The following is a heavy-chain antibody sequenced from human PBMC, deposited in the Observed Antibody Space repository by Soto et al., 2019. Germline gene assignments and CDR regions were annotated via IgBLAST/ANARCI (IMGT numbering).Heavy chain of an antibody. V-gene: IGHV1-58*01. CDR1: GFTLTSSP. Sequence: SVNVSCQASGFTLTSSPVQWVRRARRQRREGIGWVVVGSGNTNYAQKFQERVTITRDMSTSTAYMELSSLRSEDTAVYYCAADYVTMVRGVTYNWFDPWGQGTLVTVSS. CDR2: VVVGSGNT. D-gene: IGHD3-10*01. J-gene: IGHJ5*02. CDR3: AADYVTMVRGVTYNWFDP.